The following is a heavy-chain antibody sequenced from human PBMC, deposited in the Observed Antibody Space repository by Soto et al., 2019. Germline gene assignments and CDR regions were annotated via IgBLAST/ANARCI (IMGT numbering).Heavy chain of an antibody. D-gene: IGHD2-2*01. V-gene: IGHV6-1*01. CDR3: ARDARVVPAATYFDY. CDR2: TYYRSKWYN. J-gene: IGHJ4*02. Sequence: SQTLSLTCAISGDSVSSNSAAWNWIRQSPSRGLEWLGRTYYRSKWYNDYAVSVKSRMTINPDTSKNQFSLQLNSVTHEDTAVYYCARDARVVPAATYFDYWGQGTLVTVSS. CDR1: GDSVSSNSAA.